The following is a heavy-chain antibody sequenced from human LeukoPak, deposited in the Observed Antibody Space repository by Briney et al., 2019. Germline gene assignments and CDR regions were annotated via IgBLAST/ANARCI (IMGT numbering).Heavy chain of an antibody. D-gene: IGHD3-9*01. CDR1: GGTFSSYA. CDR2: IIPIFGTA. J-gene: IGHJ6*03. Sequence: ASVKVSCKASGGTFSSYAISWVRQAPGQGLEWMGGIIPIFGTANYAQKFQGRVTITADESTSTAYMELSSLRSEDTAVYYCARGHRHVLRYFDWLPGHYYYYYMDVWGKGTTVTISS. CDR3: ARGHRHVLRYFDWLPGHYYYYYMDV. V-gene: IGHV1-69*13.